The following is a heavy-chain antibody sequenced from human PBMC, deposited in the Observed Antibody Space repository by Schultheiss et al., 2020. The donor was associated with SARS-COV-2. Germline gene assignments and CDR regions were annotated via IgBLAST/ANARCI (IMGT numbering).Heavy chain of an antibody. J-gene: IGHJ6*02. CDR1: GYTFTSYY. V-gene: IGHV1-46*01. D-gene: IGHD1-26*01. CDR3: ARGSGTKPYYYYGMDV. Sequence: ASVKVSCKASGYTFTSYYMHWVRQAPGQGLEWMGIINPSGGSTSYAQKFQGRVTMTRDTSTSTVYMELSSLRSEDTAVYYCARGSGTKPYYYYGMDVWGQGTTVTVSS. CDR2: INPSGGST.